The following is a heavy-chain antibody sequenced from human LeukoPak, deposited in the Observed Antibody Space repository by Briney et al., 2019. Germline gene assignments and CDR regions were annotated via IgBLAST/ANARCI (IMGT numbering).Heavy chain of an antibody. CDR2: ITHSGTST. D-gene: IGHD3-22*01. CDR1: GFTFEDYA. CDR3: VRVTSPFFDSGAQDAFDL. V-gene: IGHV3-20*04. J-gene: IGHJ3*01. Sequence: GGSLRLSCAVTGFTFEDYAMSWVREPPGQRLEWLSYITHSGTSTSYADSVRGRFTISRDNAQNSLYLQMDSLRGDDTALYYCVRVTSPFFDSGAQDAFDLWGQGTMVTVS.